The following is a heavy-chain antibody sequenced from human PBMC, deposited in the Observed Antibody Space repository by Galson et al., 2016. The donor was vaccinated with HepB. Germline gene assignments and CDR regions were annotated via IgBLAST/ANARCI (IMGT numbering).Heavy chain of an antibody. V-gene: IGHV3-15*01. CDR2: IKSETDGGTA. CDR1: GFTFSHAW. Sequence: SLRLSCAASGFTFSHAWLGWVRQAPGKGLEWVGRIKSETDGGTADYAAPVKGRFTISRDDSKNTLNLQMNSLQAKDTAVYYCTSEPPGGSGIDHWGQGTLVSVSS. J-gene: IGHJ4*02. CDR3: TSEPPGGSGIDH. D-gene: IGHD6-25*01.